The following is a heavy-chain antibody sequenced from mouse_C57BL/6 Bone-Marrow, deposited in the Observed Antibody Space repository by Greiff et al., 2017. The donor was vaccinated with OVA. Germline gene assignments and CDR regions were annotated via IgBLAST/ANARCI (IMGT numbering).Heavy chain of an antibody. D-gene: IGHD2-13*01. CDR2: IDPEDGET. Sequence: VQLQQSGAELVKPGASVKLSCTASGFNIKDYYMHWVKQRTEQGLEWIGRIDPEDGETKYAPQFQGKATITADTSSNTAYLQHSSLTSEDTAVEYCARGTTSYAMDYWGQGTSVTVSS. J-gene: IGHJ4*01. CDR1: GFNIKDYY. CDR3: ARGTTSYAMDY. V-gene: IGHV14-2*01.